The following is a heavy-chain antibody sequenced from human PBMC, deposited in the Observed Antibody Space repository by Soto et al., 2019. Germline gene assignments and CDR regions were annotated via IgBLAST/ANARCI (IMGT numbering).Heavy chain of an antibody. D-gene: IGHD2-2*01. CDR2: IIPILGIA. V-gene: IGHV1-69*04. CDR1: GGTFSSYA. CDR3: ARDIGPAAMPQNAFDI. Sequence: SVKVSCKASGGTFSSYAISWVRQAPGQGLEWMGRIIPILGIANYAQKFQGRVTITADKSTSTAYMELSSLRSEDTAVYYCARDIGPAAMPQNAFDIWGQGTMVTVS. J-gene: IGHJ3*02.